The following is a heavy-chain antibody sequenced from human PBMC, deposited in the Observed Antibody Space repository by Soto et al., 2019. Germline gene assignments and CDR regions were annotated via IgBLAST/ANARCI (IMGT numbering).Heavy chain of an antibody. Sequence: PGGSLRLSCAFSWFNVTNTYMSWVRQAPGKGLEWVSVIYRGFSTFYADSVKGRFTVSRDDSKNTVSLQMNSLRAEDTAVYYCARDRSDSSRDDSFDIWGQGTMVTVSS. CDR2: IYRGFST. J-gene: IGHJ3*02. CDR1: WFNVTNTY. D-gene: IGHD6-6*01. V-gene: IGHV3-53*01. CDR3: ARDRSDSSRDDSFDI.